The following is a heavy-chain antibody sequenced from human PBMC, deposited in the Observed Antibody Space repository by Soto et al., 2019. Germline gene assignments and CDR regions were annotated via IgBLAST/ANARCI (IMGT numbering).Heavy chain of an antibody. Sequence: SETLSLTCTVSGGSISSYYWSWIRQPPGKGLEWIGYIYYSGSTNYNPSLKSRVTISVDTSKNQFSLKLSSVTAADTAVYYCARYCTNGVCHGGPDYYYYYYMDVWGKGTTVTVSS. CDR1: GGSISSYY. J-gene: IGHJ6*03. CDR3: ARYCTNGVCHGGPDYYYYYYMDV. D-gene: IGHD2-8*01. V-gene: IGHV4-59*01. CDR2: IYYSGST.